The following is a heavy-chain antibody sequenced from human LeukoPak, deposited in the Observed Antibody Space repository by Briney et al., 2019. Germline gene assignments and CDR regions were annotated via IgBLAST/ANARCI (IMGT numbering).Heavy chain of an antibody. J-gene: IGHJ4*02. Sequence: PGGSLRLSWAASGFTFSSSAMSWVPQAPGKGLEWVSAISNNGGYTYYADSVQGRFTSSRDNSKSTLCLQMSSLRAEDTAVYYCAKQLGCCSDGSCYSPYWGQGTLVTVSS. V-gene: IGHV3-23*01. CDR3: AKQLGCCSDGSCYSPY. D-gene: IGHD2-15*01. CDR2: ISNNGGYT. CDR1: GFTFSSSA.